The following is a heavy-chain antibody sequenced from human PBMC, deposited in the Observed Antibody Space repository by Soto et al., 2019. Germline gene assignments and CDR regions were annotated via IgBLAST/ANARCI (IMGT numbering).Heavy chain of an antibody. D-gene: IGHD3-10*01. CDR3: ARDPITLVRGVIPYLDY. Sequence: ASVKVSCKASGYTFMSYPLHWVRQAPGQRPEWMGWINAGDDITQFSQKFQGRLTFTRDTSASTGYMELRSLRSEDTAVYYCARDPITLVRGVIPYLDYWGQGTLVTVSS. J-gene: IGHJ4*02. CDR2: INAGDDIT. CDR1: GYTFMSYP. V-gene: IGHV1-3*01.